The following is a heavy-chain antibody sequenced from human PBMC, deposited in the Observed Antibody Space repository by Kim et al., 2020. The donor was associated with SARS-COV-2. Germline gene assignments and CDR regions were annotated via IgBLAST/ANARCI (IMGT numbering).Heavy chain of an antibody. CDR1: GGSISSGGYY. D-gene: IGHD3-22*01. J-gene: IGHJ4*02. CDR3: ARKKSYDSSGFPDY. Sequence: SETLSLTCTVSGGSISSGGYYWSWIRQHPGKGLEWIGYIYYSGSTYYNPSLKSRVTISVDTSKNQFSLKLSSVSAADTAVYYCARKKSYDSSGFPDYWGQGTLVTVSS. CDR2: IYYSGST. V-gene: IGHV4-31*03.